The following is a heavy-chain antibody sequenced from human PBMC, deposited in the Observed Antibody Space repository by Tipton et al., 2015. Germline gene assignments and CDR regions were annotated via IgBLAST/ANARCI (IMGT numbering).Heavy chain of an antibody. V-gene: IGHV1-69-2*01. Sequence: VQLVQSGAEVKKPGASVKVSCKASGYTFTSYGITWVRQAPGKGLEWMGLVDPEDDETIYAKRFQGRVTITADASTDTAYMELNSLRSEDTAMYYCATGLLGGNLFYYNSLDVWGQGTTVTVSS. CDR1: GYTFTSYG. D-gene: IGHD4-23*01. J-gene: IGHJ6*02. CDR2: VDPEDDET. CDR3: ATGLLGGNLFYYNSLDV.